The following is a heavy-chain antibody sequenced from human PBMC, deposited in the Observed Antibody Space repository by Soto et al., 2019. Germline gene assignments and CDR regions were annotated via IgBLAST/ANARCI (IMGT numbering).Heavy chain of an antibody. D-gene: IGHD3-9*01. CDR1: GFSLSTSGVG. V-gene: IGHV2-5*02. J-gene: IGHJ4*02. CDR3: AHKGPEDWPLDY. CDR2: IYWDDSK. Sequence: QITLKESGPTLVRPTQTLTLTCAFSGFSLSTSGVGVGWIRQPPGKALEWHAFIYWDDSKHYSPSLRSRLTITKDSSKDQVVLTMTNMDPMDTGTYYCAHKGPEDWPLDYWGQGTLVTVSS.